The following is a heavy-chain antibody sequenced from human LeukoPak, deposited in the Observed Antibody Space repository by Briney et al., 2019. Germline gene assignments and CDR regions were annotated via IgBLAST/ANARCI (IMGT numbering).Heavy chain of an antibody. D-gene: IGHD2-15*01. CDR2: ISAYNGDT. CDR3: AKSPLNVGYCGGGCCYYFDS. Sequence: ASVKVSCKASGYPFTSYYINWVRQAPGQGLEWMGWISAYNGDTNYAQTLQGRVTMTTDTSTDTAYMELRSLRSDDTAVYYCAKSPLNVGYCGGGCCYYFDSWGQGTLVTVSS. CDR1: GYPFTSYY. V-gene: IGHV1-18*01. J-gene: IGHJ4*02.